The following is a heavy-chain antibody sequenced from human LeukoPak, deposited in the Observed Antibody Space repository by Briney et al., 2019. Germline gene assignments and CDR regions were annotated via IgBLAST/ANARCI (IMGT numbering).Heavy chain of an antibody. CDR2: ISSSSIYT. J-gene: IGHJ6*02. CDR3: ARDGVQTEEYSTNWSNRGYYGMDV. Sequence: GGSLRLSCGAPGFTFSDYYMCCICQAPGKGLEWVSDISSSSIYTSYADSVKGRFTISRDNAKNSLYLKMNSLRAEDTAVYHCARDGVQTEEYSTNWSNRGYYGMDVWGQGTTVTVSS. D-gene: IGHD6-13*01. V-gene: IGHV3-11*05. CDR1: GFTFSDYY.